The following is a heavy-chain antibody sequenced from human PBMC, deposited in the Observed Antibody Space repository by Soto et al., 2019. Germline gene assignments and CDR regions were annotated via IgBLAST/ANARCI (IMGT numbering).Heavy chain of an antibody. Sequence: GGSLRLSCAASGFTFSSYAMSWVRQAPGKGLEWVSAISGSGGSTYYADSVKGRFTISRDNSKNTLYLQMNSLRAEDTAVYYCAKDRDDILTGYYGNWFDPWGQGTLVTVSS. J-gene: IGHJ5*02. CDR3: AKDRDDILTGYYGNWFDP. CDR1: GFTFSSYA. CDR2: ISGSGGST. D-gene: IGHD3-9*01. V-gene: IGHV3-23*01.